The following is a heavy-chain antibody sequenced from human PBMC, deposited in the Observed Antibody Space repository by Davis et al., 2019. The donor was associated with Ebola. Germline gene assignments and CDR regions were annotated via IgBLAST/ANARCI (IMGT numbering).Heavy chain of an antibody. CDR1: GFTVSSNY. J-gene: IGHJ6*04. D-gene: IGHD6-19*01. Sequence: GESLKISCAASGFTVSSNYMIWVRPAPGKGLEWVSLLYSSGSTFYADSVKGRFIISRDNYENTLYLQMNSLRVEDTAVYFCARDPSGGSGWSVGYYGMDVWGKGTTVTVSS. CDR3: ARDPSGGSGWSVGYYGMDV. V-gene: IGHV3-53*01. CDR2: LYSSGST.